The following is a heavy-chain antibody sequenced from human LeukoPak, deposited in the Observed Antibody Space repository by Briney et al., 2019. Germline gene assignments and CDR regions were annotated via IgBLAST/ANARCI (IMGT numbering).Heavy chain of an antibody. CDR3: ARYSYGQPGYFDY. CDR1: GGSISSYY. V-gene: IGHV4-59*01. D-gene: IGHD5-18*01. CDR2: IYYSGST. J-gene: IGHJ4*02. Sequence: SETLSLTCTVSGGSISSYYWSWIRQPPGKGLEWIGYIYYSGSTNYNPSLKSRVTISVDTSKNQFSLKLSSVTAADTAVYYCARYSYGQPGYFDYWGQGTLVTVSS.